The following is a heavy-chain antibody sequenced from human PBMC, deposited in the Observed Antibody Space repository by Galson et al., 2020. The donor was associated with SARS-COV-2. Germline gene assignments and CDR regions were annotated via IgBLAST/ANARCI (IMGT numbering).Heavy chain of an antibody. V-gene: IGHV2-5*01. J-gene: IGHJ4*02. CDR1: GFSFSTSGVG. D-gene: IGHD1-1*01. Sequence: SGPTLVKPTQTLTLTCTFSGFSFSTSGVGVGWIRQPPGKALEWLALIQLKNDKRYSPSLKTRLTITRDSSNNQVVLTMSNMDPVDTATYYCARRRPGHFSFDYWGQGALVTVSS. CDR3: ARRRPGHFSFDY. CDR2: IQLKNDK.